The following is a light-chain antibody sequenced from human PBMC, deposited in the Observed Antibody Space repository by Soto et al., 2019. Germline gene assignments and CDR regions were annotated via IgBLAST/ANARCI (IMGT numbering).Light chain of an antibody. CDR3: LSYTSANTRV. CDR2: EVN. V-gene: IGLV2-14*01. CDR1: SSDVGGYKF. J-gene: IGLJ3*02. Sequence: QSALTQPASVSASPGQAITISCTGTSSDVGGYKFVSWYQHHPGKPPKLMIYEVNNRPSGVSNRFSGSKSGNTASLTISGLQPEDEADYYCLSYTSANTRVFGGGTKVTVL.